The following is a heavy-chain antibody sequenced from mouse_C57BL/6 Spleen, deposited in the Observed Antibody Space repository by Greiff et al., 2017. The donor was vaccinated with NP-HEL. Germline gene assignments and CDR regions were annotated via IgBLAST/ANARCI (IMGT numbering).Heavy chain of an antibody. CDR1: GFTFSDYG. CDR2: ISSGSSTI. V-gene: IGHV5-17*01. CDR3: ARRSSWGMDY. Sequence: DVKLVESGGGLVKPGGSLKLSCAASGFTFSDYGMHWVRQAPEKGLEWVAYISSGSSTIYYADTVKGRFTISRDNAKNTLFLQMTSLRSEDTAMYYCARRSSWGMDYWGQGTSVTVSS. D-gene: IGHD1-1*01. J-gene: IGHJ4*01.